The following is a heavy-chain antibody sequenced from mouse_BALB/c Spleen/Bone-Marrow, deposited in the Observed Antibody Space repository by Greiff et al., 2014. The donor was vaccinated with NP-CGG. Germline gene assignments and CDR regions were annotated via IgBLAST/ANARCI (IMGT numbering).Heavy chain of an antibody. CDR3: ASSGNYEGGAMDY. Sequence: EVKLMESGAELVKPGASVKLSCTASGFNIKDTFMHWMKQRPEQGLEWNGRIDPANGITKYDPKFQGKATITTDTSSNTAYLQLSSLTSEDTAVYYCASSGNYEGGAMDYWGQGTSVPVSS. J-gene: IGHJ4*01. D-gene: IGHD2-1*01. CDR1: GFNIKDTF. CDR2: IDPANGIT. V-gene: IGHV14-3*02.